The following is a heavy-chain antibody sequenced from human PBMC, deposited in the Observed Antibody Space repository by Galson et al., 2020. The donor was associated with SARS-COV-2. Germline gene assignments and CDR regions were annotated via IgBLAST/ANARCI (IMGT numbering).Heavy chain of an antibody. D-gene: IGHD1-26*01. J-gene: IGHJ4*02. CDR1: GFAFRNYA. CDR3: ARDSGPTFYDY. CDR2: MSYDGAYI. V-gene: IGHV3-30-3*01. Sequence: GGSLRLSCVASGFAFRNYAMHWVRQAPGKGLEWVADMSYDGAYIYYADSVKGRFTISKDNSRNTLYLQMNSLRPEDTALYYCARDSGPTFYDYWGQGTLVTVSS.